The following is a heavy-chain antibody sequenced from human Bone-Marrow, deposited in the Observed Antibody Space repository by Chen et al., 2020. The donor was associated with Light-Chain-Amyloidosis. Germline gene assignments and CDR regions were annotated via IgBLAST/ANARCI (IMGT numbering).Heavy chain of an antibody. D-gene: IGHD3-3*01. CDR3: AKDFWSTFSSATLFDY. Sequence: QVHLVESGGGVVQPGRSLRLSCAVSGFTFNNYGMHWVRQAPGKGLEWLTVISYNRNNEYYADSVKGRFTISRDNSKNALYLQMNSLRAEDTAVYYCAKDFWSTFSSATLFDYWGQGTLVTVSS. V-gene: IGHV3-30*18. CDR1: GFTFNNYG. J-gene: IGHJ4*02. CDR2: ISYNRNNE.